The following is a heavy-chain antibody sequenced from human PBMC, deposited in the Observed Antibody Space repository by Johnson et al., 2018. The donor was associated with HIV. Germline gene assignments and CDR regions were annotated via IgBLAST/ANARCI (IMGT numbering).Heavy chain of an antibody. V-gene: IGHV3-30*04. CDR1: AFTFSSYS. Sequence: QMLLVESGGGVVQPGRSLRLSCAASAFTFSSYSMHWVRQAPGKGLEWVAVISYDGHNEYYADSVEGRFTISSVNSKNTLYLQMNSLRAEDTAVYYCAKGGADYSDSRGYSENDAFDIWGQGTMVTVSS. CDR3: AKGGADYSDSRGYSENDAFDI. CDR2: ISYDGHNE. J-gene: IGHJ3*02. D-gene: IGHD3-22*01.